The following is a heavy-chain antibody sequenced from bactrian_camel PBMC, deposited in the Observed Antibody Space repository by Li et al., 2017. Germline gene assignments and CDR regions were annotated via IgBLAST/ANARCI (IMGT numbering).Heavy chain of an antibody. J-gene: IGHJ4*01. D-gene: IGHD8*01. CDR1: GDTYNNRC. CDR3: AADRRLWSPPSVKPVSYAY. V-gene: IGHV3S53*01. CDR2: IGSGGST. Sequence: VQLVESGGGSVQAGESLRLSCVVSGDTYNNRCLSWFRQGPGKEREGVAAIGSGGSTTYADSVKGRFTISKDNAKNTLYLQMNSLKPEDTAMYYCAADRRLWSPPSVKPVSYAYWGQGTQVTVS.